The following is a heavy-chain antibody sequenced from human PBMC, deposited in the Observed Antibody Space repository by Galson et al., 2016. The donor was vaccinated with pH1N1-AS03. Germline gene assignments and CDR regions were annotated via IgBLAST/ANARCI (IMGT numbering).Heavy chain of an antibody. CDR3: AGIYPSVSYRRGPYGMDV. CDR2: TYNSGST. V-gene: IGHV4-31*02. J-gene: IGHJ6*02. Sequence: KGLEWIGYTYNSGSTYNPSLKSRVTISIDTSKNHFSLNLSSVTAADTAVYYCAGIYPSVSYRRGPYGMDVWGQGTTVIVSS. D-gene: IGHD3-10*01.